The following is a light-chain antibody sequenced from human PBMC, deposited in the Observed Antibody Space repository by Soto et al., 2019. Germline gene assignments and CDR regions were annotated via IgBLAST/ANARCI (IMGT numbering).Light chain of an antibody. CDR1: QSVSSSY. Sequence: EIVLTQSPGTLSLSPGERATLSCRASQSVSSSYLAWYQQKPGQAPRLLIYGASIRATGIPDRFSGSGSGTDFTLTISRLEPEAFAVYYCQQYGSSPLMYTFGQGTKLEIK. CDR3: QQYGSSPLMYT. V-gene: IGKV3-20*01. CDR2: GAS. J-gene: IGKJ2*01.